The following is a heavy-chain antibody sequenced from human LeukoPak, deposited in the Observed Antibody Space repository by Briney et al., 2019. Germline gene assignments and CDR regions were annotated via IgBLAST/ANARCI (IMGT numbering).Heavy chain of an antibody. CDR1: GGSISSSIYY. CDR3: ARGRILWFGDPTSEFDY. J-gene: IGHJ4*02. V-gene: IGHV4-39*07. CDR2: INHSGST. D-gene: IGHD3-10*01. Sequence: PSETLSLTCTVSGGSISSSIYYWSWIRQPPGKGLEWIGEINHSGSTNYNPSLKSRVTISVDTSKNQFSLKLSSVTAADTAVYYCARGRILWFGDPTSEFDYWGQGTLVTVSS.